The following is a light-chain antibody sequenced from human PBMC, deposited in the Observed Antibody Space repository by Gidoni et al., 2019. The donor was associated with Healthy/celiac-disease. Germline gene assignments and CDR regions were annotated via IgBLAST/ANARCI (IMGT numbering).Light chain of an antibody. Sequence: QLVLTQSPSASASLGASVKLTCTLSSGHSSYAIAWHQQQPEKGPRYLMKLNSDGSHSKGDGIPGRFSGSSSGAERYLTISSLQSEDEADYYCQTWGTGIRGVFGGGTKLTVL. CDR1: SGHSSYA. CDR3: QTWGTGIRGV. CDR2: LNSDGSH. V-gene: IGLV4-69*01. J-gene: IGLJ2*01.